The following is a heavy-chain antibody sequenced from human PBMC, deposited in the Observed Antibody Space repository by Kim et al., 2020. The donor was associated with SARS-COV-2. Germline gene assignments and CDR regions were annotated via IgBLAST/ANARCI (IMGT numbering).Heavy chain of an antibody. D-gene: IGHD6-13*01. V-gene: IGHV4-59*01. Sequence: SETLSLTCTVSGGSISSYYWSWIRQPPGKGLEWIGYIYYSGSTNYNPSLKSRVTISVDTSKNQFSLKLSSVTAADTAVYYCARVSLKGEPRSSSWQPRDYYYYYGMDVWGQGTTVTVSS. J-gene: IGHJ6*02. CDR1: GGSISSYY. CDR2: IYYSGST. CDR3: ARVSLKGEPRSSSWQPRDYYYYYGMDV.